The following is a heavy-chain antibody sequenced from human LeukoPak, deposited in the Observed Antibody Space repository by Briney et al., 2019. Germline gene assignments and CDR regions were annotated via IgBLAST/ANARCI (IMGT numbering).Heavy chain of an antibody. CDR2: ISSSGSIV. D-gene: IGHD2/OR15-2a*01. CDR3: AVKGGGGGLL. J-gene: IGHJ4*02. Sequence: GGSLRLSCAASGFTFSNYEMNWVRQAPGKGLEWVSSISSSGSIVDYADSVRGRFSISRDNAKNSLYLQMNSLRADDTAVYYCAVKGGGGGLLWGQGTLVTVSS. V-gene: IGHV3-48*03. CDR1: GFTFSNYE.